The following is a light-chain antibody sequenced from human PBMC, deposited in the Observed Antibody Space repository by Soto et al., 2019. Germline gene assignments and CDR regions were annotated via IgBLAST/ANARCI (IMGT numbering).Light chain of an antibody. CDR3: QQSYSTLSIT. V-gene: IGKV1-39*01. CDR2: AAS. J-gene: IGKJ5*01. Sequence: GERATITGRSSQSISSYLNWYQQKPGKAPKLLIYAASSLQSGVPSRFSGSGSGTDFTLTISSLQPEDFATYYCQQSYSTLSITFGQGTLLEI. CDR1: QSISSY.